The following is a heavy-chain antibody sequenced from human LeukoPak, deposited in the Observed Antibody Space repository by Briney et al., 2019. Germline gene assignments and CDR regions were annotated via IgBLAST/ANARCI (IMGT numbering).Heavy chain of an antibody. CDR1: EFSVGSNY. V-gene: IGHV3-53*01. J-gene: IGHJ6*03. D-gene: IGHD5-18*01. Sequence: GGSLRLSYAASEFSVGSNYMSWVRQAPGKGLEWVSVIYSGGSTYYADSVKGRFTISRDNSKNTLYLQMNSLRAEDTAVYYCAKDQKRGYSYGYLFYYYYMDVWGKGTTVTISS. CDR3: AKDQKRGYSYGYLFYYYYMDV. CDR2: IYSGGST.